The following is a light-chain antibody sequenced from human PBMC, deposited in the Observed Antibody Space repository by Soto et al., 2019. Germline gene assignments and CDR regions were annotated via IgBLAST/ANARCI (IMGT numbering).Light chain of an antibody. CDR3: SSNAGSNNWV. J-gene: IGLJ3*02. V-gene: IGLV2-8*01. CDR1: SSDVGGYNY. CDR2: EVS. Sequence: QSALTQPPSASGSPGQSVTISCTGTSSDVGGYNYVSGYQQHPGKAPKLMIYEVSNRPSGVPYRFSGSKSGNTASLTVSGLQAEDEADYYCSSNAGSNNWVFGGGTKLTVL.